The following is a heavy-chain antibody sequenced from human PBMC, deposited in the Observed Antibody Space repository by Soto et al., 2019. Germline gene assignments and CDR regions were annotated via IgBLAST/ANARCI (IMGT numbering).Heavy chain of an antibody. CDR1: GFTFSSYW. CDR2: INSDGSST. J-gene: IGHJ3*02. Sequence: PGGSLRLSCAASGFTFSSYWMHWVRQAPGKGLVWVSRINSDGSSTSYADSVKGRFTISRDNAKNTLYLQMSSLRAEDTAVYYCARDPSSSGNTVFDIWGQGTMVTVSS. D-gene: IGHD3-22*01. V-gene: IGHV3-74*01. CDR3: ARDPSSSGNTVFDI.